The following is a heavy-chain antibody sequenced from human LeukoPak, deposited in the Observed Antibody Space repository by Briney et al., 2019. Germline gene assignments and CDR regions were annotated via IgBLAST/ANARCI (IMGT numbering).Heavy chain of an antibody. D-gene: IGHD6-13*01. J-gene: IGHJ4*02. V-gene: IGHV3-7*01. CDR2: IKQDGSEK. Sequence: SXRLSCAVSGFSVSGYWMTWVRQAPGKGLEWVANIKQDGSEKNYVDSVKGRFTVSRDNAENSLFLQMNSLRVEDTAVYYCAREWQGGIAAAGTRIEGDYWGQGTXV. CDR1: GFSVSGYW. CDR3: AREWQGGIAAAGTRIEGDY.